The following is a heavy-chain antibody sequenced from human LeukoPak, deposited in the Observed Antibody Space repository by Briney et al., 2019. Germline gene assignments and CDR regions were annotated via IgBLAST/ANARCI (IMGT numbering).Heavy chain of an antibody. V-gene: IGHV1-69*13. D-gene: IGHD6-19*01. Sequence: GASVSFSCKASGGTFSSYAISWVRQAPGQGLEWRGGIIPIFGTANYAQKFQGRVTTTADESTSTAYMELSSLRSEDTAVYYCAKVAVAGQGGWFDPWGQGTLVTVSS. CDR3: AKVAVAGQGGWFDP. J-gene: IGHJ5*02. CDR1: GGTFSSYA. CDR2: IIPIFGTA.